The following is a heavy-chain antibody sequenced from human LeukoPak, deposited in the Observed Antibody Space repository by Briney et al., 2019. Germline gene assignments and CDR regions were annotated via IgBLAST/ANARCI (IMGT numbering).Heavy chain of an antibody. CDR3: ARHLNGGTHPLDN. D-gene: IGHD2-8*01. J-gene: IGHJ4*02. CDR2: IHYDGRT. CDR1: GASMSGQH. V-gene: IGHV4-59*08. Sequence: KPSETLSLTCTVSGASMSGQHWSWIRQAPGKGLEWSAWIHYDGRTNYNPSLKSRLSLSVDTSTNQFSLSLNSVTAADTAVYFCARHLNGGTHPLDNWGPGIRVIVSP.